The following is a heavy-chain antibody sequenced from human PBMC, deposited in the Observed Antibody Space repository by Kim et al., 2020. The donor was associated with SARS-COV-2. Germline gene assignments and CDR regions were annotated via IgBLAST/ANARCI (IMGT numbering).Heavy chain of an antibody. D-gene: IGHD3-10*01. Sequence: GGSLRLSCAASGFTVSNSWMHWVRQVPGQGLVWVSHINDAGSSTGYADSVKGRFTISRDNAKNALYLQMNSLRVEDTAVYYCVSAFSGTYGGNWGQGTLV. CDR2: INDAGSST. J-gene: IGHJ4*02. CDR1: GFTVSNSW. V-gene: IGHV3-74*01. CDR3: VSAFSGTYGGN.